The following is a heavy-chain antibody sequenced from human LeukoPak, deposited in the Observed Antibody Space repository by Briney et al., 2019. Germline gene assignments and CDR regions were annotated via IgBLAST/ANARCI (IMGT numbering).Heavy chain of an antibody. CDR2: IYTSGST. CDR3: ARESGYDTQEGY. CDR1: GGSISSSSYY. Sequence: SETLSLTCTVSGGSISSSSYYWGWIRQPPGKGLEWIGRIYTSGSTNYNPSLKSRVTMSVDTSKNQFSLKLSSVTAADTAVYYCARESGYDTQEGYWGQGTLVTVSS. D-gene: IGHD5-12*01. J-gene: IGHJ4*02. V-gene: IGHV4-39*07.